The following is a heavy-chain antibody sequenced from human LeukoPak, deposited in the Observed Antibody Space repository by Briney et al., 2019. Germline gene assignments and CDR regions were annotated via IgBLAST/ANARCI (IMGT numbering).Heavy chain of an antibody. CDR1: GGSFSGYY. CDR3: AGGSGIMARYGMDV. CDR2: INHSGST. Sequence: PSETLSLTCAVYGGSFSGYYWSWIRQPPGKGLEWIGEINHSGSTNYNPSLKSRVTISVDTSKNQFSLKLSSVTAADTAVYYCAGGSGIMARYGMDVWGQGTTVTVSS. V-gene: IGHV4-34*01. J-gene: IGHJ6*02. D-gene: IGHD6-13*01.